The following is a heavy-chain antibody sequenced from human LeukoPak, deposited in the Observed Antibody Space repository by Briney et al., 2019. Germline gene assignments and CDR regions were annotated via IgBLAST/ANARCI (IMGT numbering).Heavy chain of an antibody. Sequence: SGTLSLTCTVSGGSISSSSYYWGWIRQPPGKGLEWIGSIYYSGSTYYNPSLKSRVTISVDTSKNQFSLKLSSVTAADTAVYYCARHERDIDAFDIWGQGTMVTVSS. J-gene: IGHJ3*02. CDR1: GGSISSSSYY. CDR3: ARHERDIDAFDI. D-gene: IGHD2-21*02. CDR2: IYYSGST. V-gene: IGHV4-39*01.